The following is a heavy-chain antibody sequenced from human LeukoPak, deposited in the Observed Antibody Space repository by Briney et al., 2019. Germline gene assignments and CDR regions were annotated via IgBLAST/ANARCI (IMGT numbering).Heavy chain of an antibody. J-gene: IGHJ4*02. CDR2: ISYDGSNK. CDR3: ARVFIDGSSDY. D-gene: IGHD6-6*01. Sequence: GSLRLSCAASGFTFSSYAMHWVRQAPGKGLEWVAVISYDGSNKYYADSVKGRFTISRDNSKNTLYLQMNSLRAEDTAVYYCARVFIDGSSDYWGQGTLVTVSS. V-gene: IGHV3-30*04. CDR1: GFTFSSYA.